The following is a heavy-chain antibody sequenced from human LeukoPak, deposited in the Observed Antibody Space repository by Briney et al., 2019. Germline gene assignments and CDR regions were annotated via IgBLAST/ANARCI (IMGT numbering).Heavy chain of an antibody. CDR3: ARLQGSYLLSAFDY. V-gene: IGHV4-39*07. CDR1: GGSISSSSYY. CDR2: IYYSGST. J-gene: IGHJ4*02. Sequence: SETLSLTCTVSGGSISSSSYYWGWIRQPPGKGLERIGSIYYSGSTYYNPSLKSRVTISVDTSKNQFSLKLSSVTAADTAVYYCARLQGSYLLSAFDYWGQGTLATVSS. D-gene: IGHD1-26*01.